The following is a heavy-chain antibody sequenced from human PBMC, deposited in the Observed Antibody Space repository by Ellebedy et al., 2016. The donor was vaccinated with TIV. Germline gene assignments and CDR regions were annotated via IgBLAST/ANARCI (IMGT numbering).Heavy chain of an antibody. D-gene: IGHD3-10*01. CDR1: GDSISGSRYY. CDR2: ISYSGRT. V-gene: IGHV4-39*01. CDR3: ARVRYYGSGSVLYNWFDP. Sequence: MPGGSLRLSCTVSGDSISGSRYYWGWIRQSPGKRLEWIGSISYSGRTYYNPSLKSRVTISVDTSKNQFSLKLSYVTAADTAVYYCARVRYYGSGSVLYNWFDPWGQGTLVTVSS. J-gene: IGHJ5*02.